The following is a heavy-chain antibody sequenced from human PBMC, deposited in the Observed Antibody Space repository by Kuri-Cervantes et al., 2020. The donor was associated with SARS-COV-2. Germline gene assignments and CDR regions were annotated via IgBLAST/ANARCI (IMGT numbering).Heavy chain of an antibody. D-gene: IGHD6-19*01. CDR3: ANEIAVAGSFDY. CDR2: IRYDGSNK. CDR1: GFRFDNFA. V-gene: IGHV3-30*02. J-gene: IGHJ4*02. Sequence: GESLKISCAASGFRFDNFAMHWVRQAPGKGLEWVAFIRYDGSNKYYADSVKGRFTISRDNAKNSLYLQMNSLRAEDTAVYYCANEIAVAGSFDYWGQGTLVTVSS.